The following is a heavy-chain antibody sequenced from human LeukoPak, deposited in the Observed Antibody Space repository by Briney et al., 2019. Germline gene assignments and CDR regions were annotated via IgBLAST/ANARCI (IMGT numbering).Heavy chain of an antibody. Sequence: GRSLRLSCAASGFTFSGYGMHWVRQAPGKGLEWVAVISYDGSHKYCADSVKGRFTISRDNSKNTLYLQMNSLRAEDTAVYYCAKLAEYAYSSGWFDYWGQGTLVTVSS. CDR1: GFTFSGYG. J-gene: IGHJ4*02. D-gene: IGHD6-19*01. CDR2: ISYDGSHK. CDR3: AKLAEYAYSSGWFDY. V-gene: IGHV3-30*18.